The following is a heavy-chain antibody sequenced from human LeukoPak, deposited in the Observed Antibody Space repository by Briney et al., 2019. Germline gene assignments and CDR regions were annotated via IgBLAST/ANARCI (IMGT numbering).Heavy chain of an antibody. Sequence: SVKVSXKASGGTFSSYAISWVRQAPGQGLEWMGRIIPIFGTANYAQKFQGRVTITTDESTSTAYMELSSLRSEDTAMYYCASTDGGNDYWGQGTLVTVSS. CDR2: IIPIFGTA. CDR1: GGTFSSYA. CDR3: ASTDGGNDY. D-gene: IGHD4-23*01. J-gene: IGHJ4*02. V-gene: IGHV1-69*05.